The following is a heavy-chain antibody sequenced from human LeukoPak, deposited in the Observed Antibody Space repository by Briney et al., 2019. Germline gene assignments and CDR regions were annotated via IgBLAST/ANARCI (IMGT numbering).Heavy chain of an antibody. Sequence: PGGSLRLSCAASGFNLRNYWMSWVHKAPGKGLEWVANIKQDGSEKYYVDSVKGRFIISRDNAKNSLYLQMNSPRAEDTAVYFCARAGGRVVPAAVRFDPWGQGTLVTVSS. J-gene: IGHJ5*02. V-gene: IGHV3-7*01. D-gene: IGHD2-2*01. CDR1: GFNLRNYW. CDR3: ARAGGRVVPAAVRFDP. CDR2: IKQDGSEK.